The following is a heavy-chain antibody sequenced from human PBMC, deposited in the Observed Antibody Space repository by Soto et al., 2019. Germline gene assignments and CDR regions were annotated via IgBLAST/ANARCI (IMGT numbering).Heavy chain of an antibody. Sequence: SETLSLTCTVSGGSVSSDNYYWSWIRQPPGKGLEWIAYINYIGRTNYNPSLKSRVTISVDTSKNQFSLKLSSVTAADTAVYYCARVLGDQNHDSARFDPWGQGTLVTVSS. J-gene: IGHJ5*02. CDR2: INYIGRT. CDR3: ARVLGDQNHDSARFDP. D-gene: IGHD3-22*01. V-gene: IGHV4-61*01. CDR1: GGSVSSDNYY.